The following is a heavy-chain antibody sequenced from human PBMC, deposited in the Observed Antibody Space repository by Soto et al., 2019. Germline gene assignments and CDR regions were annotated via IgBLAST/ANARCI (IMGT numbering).Heavy chain of an antibody. CDR2: VSWNSGNI. CDR3: AKDLKGLGAFDI. J-gene: IGHJ3*02. Sequence: EVQLMESGGGLVQPGRSLRLSCAASGFTFDDYAMHWIRQAPGKGLEWVSGVSWNSGNIDYANAVKGRVTISRDNARNSLYLQMNSLRPEDTDLYYCAKDLKGLGAFDIWGQGTMVTVSS. CDR1: GFTFDDYA. V-gene: IGHV3-9*01.